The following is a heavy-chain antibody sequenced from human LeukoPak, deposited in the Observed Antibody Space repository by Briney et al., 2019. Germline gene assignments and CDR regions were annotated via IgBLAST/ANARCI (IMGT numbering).Heavy chain of an antibody. Sequence: GGSLRLSCAASKFTFSNYAMSWVRQAPGKGLEWVSFIDGDGGSTYYADSVKGRFTISRDNSKNTLYLQMNTLRAEDTAVYFCAKQPYQYVSGSPSWFDPWGQGTLVTVSS. CDR2: IDGDGGST. D-gene: IGHD3-10*01. V-gene: IGHV3-23*01. CDR1: KFTFSNYA. J-gene: IGHJ5*02. CDR3: AKQPYQYVSGSPSWFDP.